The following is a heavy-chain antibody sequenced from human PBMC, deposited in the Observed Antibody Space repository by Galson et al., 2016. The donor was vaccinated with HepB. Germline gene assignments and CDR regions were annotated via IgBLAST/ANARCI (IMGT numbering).Heavy chain of an antibody. CDR3: ARPYKNSWVDY. Sequence: QSGAEVKKPGESLKISCKGSGYNFISYWIGWVRQMPGKGLEWMGIIYPDDSDTRYSLSFQGQVTISADKSISTAYLQWSSLKASDTAMYYCARPYKNSWVDYWGQGTLVTVSS. J-gene: IGHJ4*02. D-gene: IGHD6-13*01. CDR1: GYNFISYW. CDR2: IYPDDSDT. V-gene: IGHV5-51*01.